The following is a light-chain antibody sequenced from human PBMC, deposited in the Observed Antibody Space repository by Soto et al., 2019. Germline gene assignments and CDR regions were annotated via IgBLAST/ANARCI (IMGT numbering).Light chain of an antibody. CDR2: ATS. CDR3: QQSYSVPGA. J-gene: IGKJ1*01. Sequence: DIQMTQSPSSLSASLGDTVTLTCRASQDIDKYLNWYQQKPGQAPKFLIQATSSLQSGVPSRFSGYRSGTEFTLIIGGLQPEDVATYYCQQSYSVPGAFGQGTKVDIK. CDR1: QDIDKY. V-gene: IGKV1-39*01.